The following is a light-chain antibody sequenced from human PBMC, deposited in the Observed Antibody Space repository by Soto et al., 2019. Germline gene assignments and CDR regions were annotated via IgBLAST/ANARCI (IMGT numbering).Light chain of an antibody. CDR2: HTS. Sequence: EIVMTQSPATLSVSPGESATLSCRASESISGNLAWYQQKPGLSPRLLIYHTSTRATGVPARFSGSGSGTEFSLTISSLQSEDSAVYYSQRYDNSPLTIGGGTQVEIK. CDR3: QRYDNSPLT. V-gene: IGKV3-15*01. CDR1: ESISGN. J-gene: IGKJ4*01.